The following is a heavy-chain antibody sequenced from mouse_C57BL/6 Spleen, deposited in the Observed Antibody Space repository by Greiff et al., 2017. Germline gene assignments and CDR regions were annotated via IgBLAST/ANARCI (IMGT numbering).Heavy chain of an antibody. J-gene: IGHJ3*01. CDR1: GYSITSGYY. V-gene: IGHV3-6*01. CDR2: ISYDGSN. D-gene: IGHD1-3*01. CDR3: ARGGGSGSFAY. Sequence: VQLQQSGPGLVKPSQSLSLTCSVTGYSITSGYYWNWIRQFPGNKLEWMGYISYDGSNNYNPSLKNRISITRDTSKNQFFLKLNSVTTEDTATYYCARGGGSGSFAYWGQGTLVTVSA.